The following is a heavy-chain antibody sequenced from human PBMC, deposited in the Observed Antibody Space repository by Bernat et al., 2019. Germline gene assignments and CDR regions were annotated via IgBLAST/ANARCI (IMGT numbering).Heavy chain of an antibody. D-gene: IGHD6-19*01. V-gene: IGHV4-39*01. Sequence: QLQLQESGPGLVKPSETLSLTCTVSGGSISSSSYYWGWIRQPPGKGLEWIGSIYYSGSTYYNPSLKSRVTISVDTSKNRFSRKLSSVIAAGTAEYYCARHKVQRPFIAVDGTFFDDWGQGTLVTVSS. J-gene: IGHJ4*02. CDR2: IYYSGST. CDR3: ARHKVQRPFIAVDGTFFDD. CDR1: GGSISSSSYY.